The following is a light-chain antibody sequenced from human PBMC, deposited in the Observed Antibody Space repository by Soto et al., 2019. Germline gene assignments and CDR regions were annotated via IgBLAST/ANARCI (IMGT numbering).Light chain of an antibody. Sequence: DIQLTQSPSTLSASVGDRVTITCRASQSVTDWLAWYQQKPGKAPKLLIYDASSLQSGVPSRFSGSGSGTEFSLTISSQQPDDFATYYCQQYYRSCTFGQGTKVEIK. CDR3: QQYYRSCT. CDR1: QSVTDW. V-gene: IGKV1-5*01. J-gene: IGKJ2*02. CDR2: DAS.